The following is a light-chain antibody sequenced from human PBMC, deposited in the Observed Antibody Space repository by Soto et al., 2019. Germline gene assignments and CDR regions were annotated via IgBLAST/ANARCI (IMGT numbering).Light chain of an antibody. V-gene: IGLV2-14*01. CDR2: EVS. Sequence: QSVLTQPASVSGSPGQSITISCTGTSSDVGGYNYVSWYQQHPGKAPKLMIYEVSNRPSGVSNRFSGSKSGNTASLTISGLQAEDEADYYCSSYTSSSPLFGTGTKVPS. J-gene: IGLJ1*01. CDR1: SSDVGGYNY. CDR3: SSYTSSSPL.